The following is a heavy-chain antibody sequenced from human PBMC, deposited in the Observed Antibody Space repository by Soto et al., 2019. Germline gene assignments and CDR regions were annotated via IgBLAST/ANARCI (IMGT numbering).Heavy chain of an antibody. CDR3: ARVYSSGGYGLGYFDS. J-gene: IGHJ4*02. V-gene: IGHV1-3*01. D-gene: IGHD6-19*01. CDR1: GYTFTSYA. Sequence: ASVKVSCKASGYTFTSYAMHWVRQAPGQRLEWMGWINAGNGNTKYSQKFQGRVTITRDTSASTAYLELSSLRSEDTAVYYCARVYSSGGYGLGYFDSWGQGTLVTVSS. CDR2: INAGNGNT.